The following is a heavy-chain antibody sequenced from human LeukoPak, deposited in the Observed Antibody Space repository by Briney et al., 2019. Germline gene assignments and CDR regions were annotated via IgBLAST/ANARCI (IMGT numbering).Heavy chain of an antibody. CDR3: ARQGGQVLLWFGESYYFDY. Sequence: PSETLSLTCTVSGGSISSYYWSWIRQPPGKGLEWIGYIYYSGSTNYNPSLKSRVTISVDTSKNQFSLKLSSVTAADTAVYYCARQGGQVLLWFGESYYFDYWGQGTLVTVSS. V-gene: IGHV4-59*08. D-gene: IGHD3-10*01. CDR2: IYYSGST. CDR1: GGSISSYY. J-gene: IGHJ4*02.